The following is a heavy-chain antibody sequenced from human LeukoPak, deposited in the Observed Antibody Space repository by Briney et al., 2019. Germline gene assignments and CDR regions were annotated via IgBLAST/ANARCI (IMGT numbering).Heavy chain of an antibody. CDR1: GGSFSGYY. CDR2: INHSGCT. V-gene: IGHV4-34*01. J-gene: IGHJ6*03. D-gene: IGHD6-6*01. CDR3: DV. Sequence: SETLSVTCAVYGGSFSGYYWSWIRQPPGKGLEWIGEINHSGCTNYNPSLKSRVSVTAADTAVYYCARLYEYSRNYYYYYYMDVWGKGTTVTVSS.